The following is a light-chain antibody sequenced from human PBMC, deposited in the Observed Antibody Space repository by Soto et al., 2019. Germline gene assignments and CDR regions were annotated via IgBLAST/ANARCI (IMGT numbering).Light chain of an antibody. Sequence: QYPGNPSFSPRERVTLSCRASESVSTNLAWYQQKAGQAPRLLIYGASTRATGIPARFSGSGSGTEFTLTISSLQSEDFAVYYCQQYSIWRTFGQGTKVDIK. CDR3: QQYSIWRT. J-gene: IGKJ1*01. V-gene: IGKV3-15*01. CDR2: GAS. CDR1: ESVSTN.